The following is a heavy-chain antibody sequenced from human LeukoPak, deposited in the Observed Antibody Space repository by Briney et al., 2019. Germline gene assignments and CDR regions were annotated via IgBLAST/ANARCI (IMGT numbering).Heavy chain of an antibody. V-gene: IGHV3-30*18. CDR1: GFTFSSYG. D-gene: IGHD3-9*01. CDR3: AKDLVPLRYFDWLLFD. J-gene: IGHJ4*02. Sequence: GGSLRLSCAASGFTFSSYGMHWVRQAPGKGLEWVAVISYDGSNKYYADSVKGRFTISRDNSKNTRYLQMNSLRAEDTAVYYCAKDLVPLRYFDWLLFDWGQGTLVTVSS. CDR2: ISYDGSNK.